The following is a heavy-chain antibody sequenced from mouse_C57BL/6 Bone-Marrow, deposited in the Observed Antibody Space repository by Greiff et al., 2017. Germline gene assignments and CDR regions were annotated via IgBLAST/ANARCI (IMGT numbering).Heavy chain of an antibody. CDR3: ARPTTVVATCGEFDYFDY. J-gene: IGHJ2*01. Sequence: EVKLVESGGGLVKPGGSLKLSCAASGFTFSDYGMHWVRQAPEKGLEWVAYISSGSSTLYYADTVKGRFTISRDNAKKTLFLQMTSLRSEDTAMYYCARPTTVVATCGEFDYFDYWGQGTTLTVSS. CDR1: GFTFSDYG. V-gene: IGHV5-17*01. CDR2: ISSGSSTL. D-gene: IGHD1-1*01.